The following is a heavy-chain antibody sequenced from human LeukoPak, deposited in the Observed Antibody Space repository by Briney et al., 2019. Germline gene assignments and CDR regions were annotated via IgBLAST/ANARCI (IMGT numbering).Heavy chain of an antibody. V-gene: IGHV3-7*01. CDR1: GFTFSSYW. Sequence: PGGSLRLSRAASGFTFSSYWMSWVRQAPGKGLEWVANIKQDGSAKYCVDSVKGRFTISRDNAKNSLYLQLNSLRAEDTAVYYCAREIRGVTGRDYWGQGTLVTVSS. D-gene: IGHD3-9*01. CDR2: IKQDGSAK. CDR3: AREIRGVTGRDY. J-gene: IGHJ4*02.